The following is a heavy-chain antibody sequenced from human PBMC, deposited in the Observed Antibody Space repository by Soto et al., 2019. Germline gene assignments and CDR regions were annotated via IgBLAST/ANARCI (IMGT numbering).Heavy chain of an antibody. Sequence: LRLSCAASGFSFSSYGMHWVRQAPGKGLEWVAVIWYDGSNKYYAESVKGRFTISRDNSKNTVYLQMNRLRAEDTAVYYCARVGTDSVGYRGWIDPWGQGTMVTVYS. CDR2: IWYDGSNK. V-gene: IGHV3-33*01. D-gene: IGHD3-22*01. CDR1: GFSFSSYG. J-gene: IGHJ5*02. CDR3: ARVGTDSVGYRGWIDP.